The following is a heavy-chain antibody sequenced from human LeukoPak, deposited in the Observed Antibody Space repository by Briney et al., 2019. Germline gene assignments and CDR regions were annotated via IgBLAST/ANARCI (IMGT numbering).Heavy chain of an antibody. Sequence: SETLSLTCTVSGGSISSYYWSWIRQPPGKGLEWIGYIYYSGSTNYNPSLQSRVTISVDTSKNQFSLKLSSVTAADTAVYYCARTPHYYDSSGYDDAFDIWGQGTMVTVSS. V-gene: IGHV4-59*01. CDR1: GGSISSYY. D-gene: IGHD3-22*01. CDR3: ARTPHYYDSSGYDDAFDI. CDR2: IYYSGST. J-gene: IGHJ3*02.